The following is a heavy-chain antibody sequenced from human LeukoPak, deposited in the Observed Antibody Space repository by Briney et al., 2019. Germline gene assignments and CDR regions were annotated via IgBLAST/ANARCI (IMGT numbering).Heavy chain of an antibody. Sequence: GASVKVSCKASGYTFTDYYMHWVRQAPGQGLEWMGWINPNSGGTNYAQKFQGRVTMTRDTSISTAYMELSRLRSDDTAVYYCARAVPGYSSGWSWRGGGYYFDYWGQGTLVTVSS. D-gene: IGHD6-19*01. V-gene: IGHV1-2*02. CDR2: INPNSGGT. J-gene: IGHJ4*02. CDR1: GYTFTDYY. CDR3: ARAVPGYSSGWSWRGGGYYFDY.